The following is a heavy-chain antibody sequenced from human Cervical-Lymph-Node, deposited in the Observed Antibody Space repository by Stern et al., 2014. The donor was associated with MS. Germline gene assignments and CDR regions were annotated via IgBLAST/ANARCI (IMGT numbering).Heavy chain of an antibody. CDR3: ATDRDDFRSGYSAPTKGYGLDV. CDR1: GYTLTELS. Sequence: VQLVESGAEVKQPGASVKVSCKASGYTLTELSMHWVRQAPGKGLEWMGGFDPEDGETIYAQKFQGRVTMTEDTSTDTAYMELSSLRSEDTAVYYCATDRDDFRSGYSAPTKGYGLDVWGQGTTVTVTS. CDR2: FDPEDGET. D-gene: IGHD3-3*01. J-gene: IGHJ6*02. V-gene: IGHV1-24*01.